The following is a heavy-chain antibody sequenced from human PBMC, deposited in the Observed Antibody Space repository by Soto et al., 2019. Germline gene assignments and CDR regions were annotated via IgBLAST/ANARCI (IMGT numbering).Heavy chain of an antibody. J-gene: IGHJ4*02. CDR3: ARFGSIAVTRFDY. Sequence: SETLSLTCTVSGGSISSYYWNWIRQPPGKGLEWIGYIYSSGSTNYNPSLKSRLTMSVDTSKNQFSLNLTSVTAADTAVYYCARFGSIAVTRFDYWGQGTLVTVSS. CDR1: GGSISSYY. V-gene: IGHV4-59*08. CDR2: IYSSGST. D-gene: IGHD6-19*01.